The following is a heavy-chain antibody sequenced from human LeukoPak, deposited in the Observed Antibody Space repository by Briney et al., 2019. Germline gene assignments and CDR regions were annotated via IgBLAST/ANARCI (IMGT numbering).Heavy chain of an antibody. Sequence: ASVKVSCKDSGYTFTSYGISWVRQAPEQGLEWMGWISAYNGNTNYAQKLQGRVTMTTDTSTSTAYMELRSLRSDDTAVYYCARVPDYGDYGYFDYWGQGTLVTVSS. V-gene: IGHV1-18*01. CDR3: ARVPDYGDYGYFDY. J-gene: IGHJ4*02. CDR2: ISAYNGNT. CDR1: GYTFTSYG. D-gene: IGHD4-17*01.